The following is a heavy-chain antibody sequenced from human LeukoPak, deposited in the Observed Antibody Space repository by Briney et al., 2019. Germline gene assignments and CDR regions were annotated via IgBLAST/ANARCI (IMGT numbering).Heavy chain of an antibody. V-gene: IGHV1-24*01. D-gene: IGHD3-10*01. CDR1: GYTLTELS. CDR3: ATDLYYSLDY. Sequence: GASLRVSCTVSGYTLTELSMHWVRRAPGKGLEWMGGFDPEDGETIYAQKFQGRVTMTEDTSTHTAYMEQSSLRTEDTAVYYWATDLYYSLDYWGQGTLVTVSS. CDR2: FDPEDGET. J-gene: IGHJ4*02.